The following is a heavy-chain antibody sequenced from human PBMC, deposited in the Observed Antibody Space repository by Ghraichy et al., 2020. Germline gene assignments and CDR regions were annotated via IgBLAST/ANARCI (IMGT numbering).Heavy chain of an antibody. CDR2: NSGSGYST. Sequence: GGSLRLSCAASGLTFSSYTMSWVRQAPGKGLEWVSDNSGSGYSTYYADSVKGRFTISRDNSKDTVYLQMNGLRVEDTAVYWCAKLSNSAEADDYWGQGTLVTVSS. CDR1: GLTFSSYT. J-gene: IGHJ4*02. CDR3: AKLSNSAEADDY. D-gene: IGHD1-1*01. V-gene: IGHV3-23*01.